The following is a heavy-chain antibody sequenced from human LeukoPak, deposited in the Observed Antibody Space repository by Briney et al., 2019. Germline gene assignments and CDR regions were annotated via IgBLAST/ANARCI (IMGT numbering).Heavy chain of an antibody. J-gene: IGHJ6*03. V-gene: IGHV4-34*01. CDR3: ARDSNGSGADYYYYYMDV. D-gene: IGHD3-10*01. CDR1: GGSFSGYY. CDR2: INHSGST. Sequence: PSETLSLTCAVYGGSFSGYYWSWIRQPPGKGLEWIGEINHSGSTNYNPSLKSRVTISVDTSKNQFSLKLSSVTAADTAVYYCARDSNGSGADYYYYYMDVWGKGTTVTISS.